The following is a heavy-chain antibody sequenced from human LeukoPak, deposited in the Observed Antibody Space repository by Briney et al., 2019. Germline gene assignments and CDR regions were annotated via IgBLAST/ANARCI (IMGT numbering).Heavy chain of an antibody. V-gene: IGHV1-18*01. CDR2: ITTYNGNT. J-gene: IGHJ4*02. CDR1: GYTFISYG. D-gene: IGHD4-23*01. CDR3: AREMWGTTLVTPFDY. Sequence: ASLKVSCKASGYTFISYGISWVRQAPGQGLEWMGCITTYNGNTYSAQKFQGRVTMTTDTSTSTAYMELWILRSDDTAVYYCAREMWGTTLVTPFDYWGQGTLVTVSS.